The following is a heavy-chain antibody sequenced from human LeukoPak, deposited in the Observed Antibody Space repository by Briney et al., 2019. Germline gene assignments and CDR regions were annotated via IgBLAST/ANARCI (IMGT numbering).Heavy chain of an antibody. D-gene: IGHD2-2*01. CDR3: ARVKTLGYCSSTSCYALFDY. CDR2: INHSGST. Sequence: PSETLSLTCAVYGGSFSGYYWSWIRQPPGKGLEWIGEINHSGSTNYSPSLKSRVTISVDTSKNQFSLKLSSVTAADTAVYYCARVKTLGYCSSTSCYALFDYWGQGTLVTVSS. V-gene: IGHV4-34*01. J-gene: IGHJ4*02. CDR1: GGSFSGYY.